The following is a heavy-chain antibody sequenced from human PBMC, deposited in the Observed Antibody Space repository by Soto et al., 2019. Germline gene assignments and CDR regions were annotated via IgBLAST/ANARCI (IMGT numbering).Heavy chain of an antibody. Sequence: SETLSLTCTVSGGSVSSGSYYWSWIRQPPGKGLEWIGYIYYSGSTNYNPSLKSRVTISVDTSKNQFSLKLSSVTAADTAVYYCARFCGYSYGYRGCDYWGQGTLVTVSS. CDR2: IYYSGST. J-gene: IGHJ4*02. D-gene: IGHD5-18*01. CDR1: GGSVSSGSYY. V-gene: IGHV4-61*01. CDR3: ARFCGYSYGYRGCDY.